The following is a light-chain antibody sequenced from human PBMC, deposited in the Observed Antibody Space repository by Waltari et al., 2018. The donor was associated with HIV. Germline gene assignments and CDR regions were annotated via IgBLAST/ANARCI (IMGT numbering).Light chain of an antibody. Sequence: SPSTVSASVGDTVTVTCRASQSIGKRLAWYQQKPGKAPELLIFEASTLEVGVTSIFSGGGSDTDFTLTISRLQPDDFATYYCQQYSSHSRTFGQGTKVEI. V-gene: IGKV1-5*03. CDR3: QQYSSHSRT. CDR2: EAS. CDR1: QSIGKR. J-gene: IGKJ1*01.